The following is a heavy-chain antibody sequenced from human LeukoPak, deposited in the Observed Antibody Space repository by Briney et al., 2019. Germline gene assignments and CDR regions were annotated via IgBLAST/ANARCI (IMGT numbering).Heavy chain of an antibody. J-gene: IGHJ4*02. CDR3: ARDSLFSDIVVVVAAVLLPDY. Sequence: GGSLRLSCAASGFSFRDYAISWVRQAPGKGLEWVSGIGSDDRTHYAETVKGRFAISRGMDESTLFLQMNSLRAEDTAVYYCARDSLFSDIVVVVAAVLLPDYWGQGTLVTVSS. CDR1: GFSFRDYA. V-gene: IGHV3-23*01. CDR2: IGSDDRT. D-gene: IGHD2-15*01.